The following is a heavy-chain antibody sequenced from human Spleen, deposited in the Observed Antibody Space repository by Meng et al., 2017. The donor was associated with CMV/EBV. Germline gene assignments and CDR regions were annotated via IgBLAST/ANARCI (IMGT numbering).Heavy chain of an antibody. CDR1: GLTVSSSY. CDR3: ARDGGHGAVSGIDY. V-gene: IGHV3-30-3*01. D-gene: IGHD6-19*01. J-gene: IGHJ4*02. CDR2: ISYDGSNT. Sequence: SGLTVSSSYMSWVRQAPGKGLDWVAIISYDGSNTFYADSVKGRFTISRDNSKNTLYLQMSSLRPEDTSVYYCARDGGHGAVSGIDYWGQGTLVTVSS.